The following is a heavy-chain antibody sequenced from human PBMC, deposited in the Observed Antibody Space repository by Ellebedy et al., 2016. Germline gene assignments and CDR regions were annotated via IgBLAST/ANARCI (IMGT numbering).Heavy chain of an antibody. Sequence: GSLRLSCTVSGASVSTDHWSWIRQPPGKGLEWIGYIRYSGSTSNKPSLKGRVTISLNTSKNQFSLRLTSVTAADTAVYYCARDGPGSTSLEFDHWGQGTLVTVSS. D-gene: IGHD6-6*01. V-gene: IGHV4-59*02. CDR2: IRYSGST. J-gene: IGHJ4*02. CDR3: ARDGPGSTSLEFDH. CDR1: GASVSTDH.